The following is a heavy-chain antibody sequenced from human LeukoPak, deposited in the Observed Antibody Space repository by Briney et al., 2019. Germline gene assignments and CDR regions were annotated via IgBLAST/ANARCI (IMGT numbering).Heavy chain of an antibody. CDR3: ATLPYSSGWHTWSS. CDR2: IYYSGST. J-gene: IGHJ5*02. V-gene: IGHV4-39*07. CDR1: GGSISSSSYY. D-gene: IGHD6-19*01. Sequence: SETLSLTCTVSGGSISSSSYYWGWIRQPPGKGLEWIGYIYYSGSTYYNPSLKSRVTISVDTSKNQFSLKLSSVTAADTAVYYCATLPYSSGWHTWSSWGQGTLVTVSS.